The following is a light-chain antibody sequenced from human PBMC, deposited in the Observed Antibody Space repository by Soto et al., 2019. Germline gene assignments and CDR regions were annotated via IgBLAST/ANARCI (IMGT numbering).Light chain of an antibody. Sequence: QSVLTQPPSVSGAPGQRVTISCTGSSSTIGAGYDVHWYQQLPGTAPKLLIYGNSNRPSGVPDRFSGSKSGTSASLAITGLQAEDEADYYCQSYDSSLSGSGVFGTGTKLTVL. J-gene: IGLJ1*01. CDR3: QSYDSSLSGSGV. CDR2: GNS. V-gene: IGLV1-40*01. CDR1: SSTIGAGYD.